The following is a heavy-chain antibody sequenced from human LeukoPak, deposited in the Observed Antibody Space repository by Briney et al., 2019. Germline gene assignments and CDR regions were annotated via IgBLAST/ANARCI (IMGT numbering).Heavy chain of an antibody. J-gene: IGHJ3*02. V-gene: IGHV1-18*01. CDR3: ARDHRYCSSTSCYKDAFDI. D-gene: IGHD2-2*02. Sequence: ASVKVSCKASGHTFTSYGISWVRQGPGQGLEWMGWISAYNGNTNYAQKLQGRVTMTTDTSTSTAYMELRSLRSDDTAVYYCARDHRYCSSTSCYKDAFDIWGQGTMVTVSS. CDR1: GHTFTSYG. CDR2: ISAYNGNT.